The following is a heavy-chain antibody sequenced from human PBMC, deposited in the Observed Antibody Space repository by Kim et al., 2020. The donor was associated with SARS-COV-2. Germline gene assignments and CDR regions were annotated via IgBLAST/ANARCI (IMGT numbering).Heavy chain of an antibody. V-gene: IGHV3-23*01. CDR3: AHYYCSGGTCDRYFDL. CDR2: ISGSGGTT. J-gene: IGHJ2*01. Sequence: GGSLRLSCAASGSTFSSYAMSWVRQAPGKGLEWVSTISGSGGTTYYADSVKGRFTISRDNSKSTLYLQMNSLRAEDTAVYYCAHYYCSGGTCDRYFDLWGRGTLVTVSS. D-gene: IGHD2-15*01. CDR1: GSTFSSYA.